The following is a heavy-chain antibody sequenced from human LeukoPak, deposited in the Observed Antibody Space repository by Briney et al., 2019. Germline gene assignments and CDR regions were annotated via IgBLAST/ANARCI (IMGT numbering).Heavy chain of an antibody. CDR3: ANDYDILTGYPTFDY. Sequence: GGFLRLSCAASGFTFSSFAMSWVRQAPGKGLEWVSAISGSGGSTYYADSVKGRFTISRDNSKNTLYLQMNSLRAEDTAVYYCANDYDILTGYPTFDYWGQGTLVTVSS. CDR2: ISGSGGST. CDR1: GFTFSSFA. V-gene: IGHV3-23*01. D-gene: IGHD3-9*01. J-gene: IGHJ4*02.